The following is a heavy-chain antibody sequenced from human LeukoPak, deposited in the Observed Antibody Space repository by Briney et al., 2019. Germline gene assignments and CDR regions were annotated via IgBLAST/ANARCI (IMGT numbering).Heavy chain of an antibody. D-gene: IGHD3-3*01. CDR3: ARGLPADYWYYDFWSVYGMDV. Sequence: ASVKVSCKASGYTFTSYGISWVRQAPGQGLEWMGWISAYNGNTNYAQKLQGRVTMTRNTSISTAYMELSSLRSEDTAVYYCARGLPADYWYYDFWSVYGMDVWGQGTTVTVSS. J-gene: IGHJ6*02. V-gene: IGHV1-18*01. CDR2: ISAYNGNT. CDR1: GYTFTSYG.